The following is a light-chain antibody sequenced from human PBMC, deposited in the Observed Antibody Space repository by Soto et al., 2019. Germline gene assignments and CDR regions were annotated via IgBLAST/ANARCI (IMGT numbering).Light chain of an antibody. V-gene: IGLV2-8*01. J-gene: IGLJ1*01. CDR2: EVS. CDR1: SSDIGGYRY. Sequence: QSAVTQPPSATGSPGQSVTISCTGTSSDIGGYRYVSWYQQHPGRAPRLMIYEVSKRPSGVPDRFSGSKSGNTASLTVSVLHAEDEPDYYCASYAGSNTFVFGTGTKLTVL. CDR3: ASYAGSNTFV.